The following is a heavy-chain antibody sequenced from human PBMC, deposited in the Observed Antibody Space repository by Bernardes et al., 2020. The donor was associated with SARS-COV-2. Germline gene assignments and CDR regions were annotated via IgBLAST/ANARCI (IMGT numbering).Heavy chain of an antibody. Sequence: AGVQVPRKASGYTFTNYGIIWVRQAPGQGLEWMGWISAYNGNTNYAQKLQGRVTMTTDTSTSTAYMELRSLRSDDTAVYYCARGIVVVITTSEPHYYYYGMDVWGQGTTVTVSS. J-gene: IGHJ6*02. CDR1: GYTFTNYG. D-gene: IGHD3-22*01. CDR3: ARGIVVVITTSEPHYYYYGMDV. CDR2: ISAYNGNT. V-gene: IGHV1-18*01.